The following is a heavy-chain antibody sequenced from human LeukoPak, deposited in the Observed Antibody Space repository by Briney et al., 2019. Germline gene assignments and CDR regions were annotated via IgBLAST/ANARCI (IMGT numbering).Heavy chain of an antibody. V-gene: IGHV1-46*01. CDR1: GYTFTSYY. CDR3: ARADGSGSYYSPWGFDP. J-gene: IGHJ5*02. CDR2: INPSGGST. D-gene: IGHD3-10*01. Sequence: ASVKVSCKASGYTFTSYYMHWVRQAPGQGLEWVGIINPSGGSTSYAQKFQGRVTMTRDTSTSTVYMELSSLRSEDTAVYYCARADGSGSYYSPWGFDPWGQGTLVTVSS.